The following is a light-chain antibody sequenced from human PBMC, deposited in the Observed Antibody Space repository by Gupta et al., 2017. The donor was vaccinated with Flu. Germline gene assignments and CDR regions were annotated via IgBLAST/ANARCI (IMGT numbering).Light chain of an antibody. J-gene: IGLJ3*02. CDR2: SNN. CDR1: NSYIGSDD. Sequence: RVNSSCSGSNSYIGSDDVYWYQQVPGTAPKLLIYSNNKRHSGVPERISGSKSGTSASVANSGLRAEEEGDYYCAAGDDSRSGWVFGGGTKLTVL. CDR3: AAGDDSRSGWV. V-gene: IGLV1-47*02.